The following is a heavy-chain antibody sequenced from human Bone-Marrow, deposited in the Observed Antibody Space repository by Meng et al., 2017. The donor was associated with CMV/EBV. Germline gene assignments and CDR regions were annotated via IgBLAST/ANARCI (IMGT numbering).Heavy chain of an antibody. D-gene: IGHD3-3*01. CDR2: INPGDGST. V-gene: IGHV1-46*01. J-gene: IGHJ4*02. Sequence: QVQLVQSGAEVKKPGASVRVSCKSSGYTFTTYYMHWVRQAPGQGLEWMGIINPGDGSTTYAQEFQGRVTMTRDTPTSTVYMELSSLRSEDTAVYYCARVDRYDFWSGYYGADYWGQGTLVTVSS. CDR1: GYTFTTYY. CDR3: ARVDRYDFWSGYYGADY.